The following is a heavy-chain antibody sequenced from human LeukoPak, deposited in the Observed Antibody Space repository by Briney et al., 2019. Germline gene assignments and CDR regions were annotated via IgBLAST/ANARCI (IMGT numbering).Heavy chain of an antibody. CDR2: ISGSGGST. V-gene: IGHV3-23*01. Sequence: GGSLRLSCAASGFTFSSYAMSWVRQAPGKGLEWVSAISGSGGSTYYADSVKGRFTISRDNSKNTLYLQMNSLRAEDTAVYYCAKVKGVVSTIYYFDFWGQGTLVAVSS. D-gene: IGHD5-12*01. J-gene: IGHJ4*02. CDR3: AKVKGVVSTIYYFDF. CDR1: GFTFSSYA.